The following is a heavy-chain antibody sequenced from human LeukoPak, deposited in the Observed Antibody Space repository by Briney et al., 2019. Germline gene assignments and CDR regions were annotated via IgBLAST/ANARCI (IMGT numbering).Heavy chain of an antibody. CDR3: ARQSSYYYDSSGYAFDI. V-gene: IGHV3-21*01. CDR2: ISSSSSYI. J-gene: IGHJ3*02. D-gene: IGHD3-22*01. Sequence: GGSLRLSCAASGFTFSSYSMNWVRQAPGKGLEWVSSISSSSSYIYYADSVKGRFTISRDNAKNSLYLQMNSLRAEDTAVYYCARQSSYYYDSSGYAFDIWGQGTMVTVSS. CDR1: GFTFSSYS.